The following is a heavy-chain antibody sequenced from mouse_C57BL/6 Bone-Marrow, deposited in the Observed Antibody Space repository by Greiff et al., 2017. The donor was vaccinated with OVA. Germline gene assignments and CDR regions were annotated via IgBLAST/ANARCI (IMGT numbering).Heavy chain of an antibody. V-gene: IGHV1-26*01. CDR3: ARRDYSKSDWYFDV. CDR1: GYTFTDYY. Sequence: EVQLQQSGPELVKPGASVKISCKASGYTFTDYYMNWVKQSHGKSLEWIGDINPNNGGTSYNQKFKGKATLTVDKSSSTAYMELRSLTSEDSAVYYCARRDYSKSDWYFDVWGTGTTVTVSS. D-gene: IGHD2-5*01. CDR2: INPNNGGT. J-gene: IGHJ1*03.